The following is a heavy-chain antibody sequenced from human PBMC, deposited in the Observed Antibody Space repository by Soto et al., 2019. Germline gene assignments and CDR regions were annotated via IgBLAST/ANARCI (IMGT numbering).Heavy chain of an antibody. Sequence: GGSLRLSCAASGFTFSSYGMHWVRQAPGKGLEWVAVIWYDGSNKYYADSVKGRFTISRDNSKNTLYLQMNSLRAEDTAVYYCARNFYCSSTSCHYYYYYMDVWGKGTTVTVSS. J-gene: IGHJ6*03. CDR3: ARNFYCSSTSCHYYYYYMDV. V-gene: IGHV3-33*01. D-gene: IGHD2-2*01. CDR1: GFTFSSYG. CDR2: IWYDGSNK.